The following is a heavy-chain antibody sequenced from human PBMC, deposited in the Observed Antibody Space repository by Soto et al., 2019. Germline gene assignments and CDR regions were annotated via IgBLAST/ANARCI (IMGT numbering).Heavy chain of an antibody. D-gene: IGHD3-10*01. J-gene: IGHJ6*02. CDR1: GFTFSSYA. CDR2: ISYDGSNK. Sequence: GGSLRLSCAASGFTFSSYAMHWVRQAPGKGLEWVAVISYDGSNKYYADSVKGRFTISRDNSKNTLYLQMNSLRAEDTAVYYCARDFHRWFGELIPSYYYYGMDVWGQGTTVTVSS. V-gene: IGHV3-30-3*01. CDR3: ARDFHRWFGELIPSYYYYGMDV.